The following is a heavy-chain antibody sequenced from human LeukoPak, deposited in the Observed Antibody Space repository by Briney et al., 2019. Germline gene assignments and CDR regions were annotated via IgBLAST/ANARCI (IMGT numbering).Heavy chain of an antibody. D-gene: IGHD6-13*01. CDR2: ISGSGGST. CDR1: GFTFSSYA. CDR3: AKGLNRAYSSSWYGDAFDI. V-gene: IGHV3-23*01. J-gene: IGHJ3*02. Sequence: PGGSLRLSCAASGFTFSSYAMSWVRQAPGKGLEWVSAISGSGGSTYYADSVKGRFTISRDNSKNTLYLQMNSLRAEDTAVYYCAKGLNRAYSSSWYGDAFDIWGQGTMVTVSS.